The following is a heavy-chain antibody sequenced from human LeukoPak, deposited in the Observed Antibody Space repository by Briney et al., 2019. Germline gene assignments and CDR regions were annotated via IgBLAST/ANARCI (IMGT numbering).Heavy chain of an antibody. V-gene: IGHV3-74*01. D-gene: IGHD2-2*03. J-gene: IGHJ4*03. Sequence: PGGSLRLSCAASGFTFSSYWMHWVRQSPGKGLEWVGQVKGDGSRANYADSVKGRFTISRDNAKNTVYLQLNSLRAEDTAVYYCARDGYLAPVIAYLDYWGQGTMVTVSS. CDR3: ARDGYLAPVIAYLDY. CDR1: GFTFSSYW. CDR2: VKGDGSRA.